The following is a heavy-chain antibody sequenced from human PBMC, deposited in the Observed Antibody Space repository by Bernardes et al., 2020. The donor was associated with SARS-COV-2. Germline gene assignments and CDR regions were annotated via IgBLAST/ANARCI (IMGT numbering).Heavy chain of an antibody. CDR2: IYNRGTT. J-gene: IGHJ3*02. Sequence: SETLSLTCTVSGGSISNYYWNWIRQPPGKGLEWIAYIYNRGTTNYNPALKSRVSISSDTSKNQVSLKLTSVSAADTAVYYCARKTGQNAFDIWGQGTMVTVSS. CDR3: ARKTGQNAFDI. V-gene: IGHV4-59*01. CDR1: GGSISNYY. D-gene: IGHD7-27*01.